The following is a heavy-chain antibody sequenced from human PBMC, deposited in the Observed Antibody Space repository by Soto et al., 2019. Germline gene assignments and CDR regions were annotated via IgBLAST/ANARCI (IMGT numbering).Heavy chain of an antibody. Sequence: QVQLQESGPGLVKPSQTLSLTCTVSGGSISSDDHYWSWIRQHLGKGLEWIGCIYNSGSTYYTPSLKSRVTMSVDTSKNQFSLKLSSVTAADTAIYYCARACSGGSCHFEYWGPGTLVTVSS. CDR2: IYNSGST. D-gene: IGHD2-15*01. CDR3: ARACSGGSCHFEY. V-gene: IGHV4-31*03. CDR1: GGSISSDDHY. J-gene: IGHJ4*02.